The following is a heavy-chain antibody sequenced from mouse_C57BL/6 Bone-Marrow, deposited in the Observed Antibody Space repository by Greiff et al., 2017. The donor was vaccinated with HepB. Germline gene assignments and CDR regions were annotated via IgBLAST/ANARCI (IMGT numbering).Heavy chain of an antibody. Sequence: VQLKESGPGLVQPSQSLSITCTVSGFSLTSYGVHWVRQSPGKGLEWLGVIWRGGSTDYNAAFMSRLSITKDNSKSQVFFKMNSLQADDTAIYYCAKADYYGSSYGFAYWGQGTLVTVSA. D-gene: IGHD1-1*01. J-gene: IGHJ3*01. V-gene: IGHV2-5*01. CDR3: AKADYYGSSYGFAY. CDR1: GFSLTSYG. CDR2: IWRGGST.